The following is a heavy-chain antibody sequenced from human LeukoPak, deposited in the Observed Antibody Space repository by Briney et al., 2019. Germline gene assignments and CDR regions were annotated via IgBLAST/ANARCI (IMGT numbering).Heavy chain of an antibody. V-gene: IGHV4-59*01. J-gene: IGHJ4*02. CDR1: GGSMSTYC. CDR2: IYHSGST. CDR3: ARSSRGLGYDFPFDY. D-gene: IGHD3-3*01. Sequence: SETLSLTCTVSGGSMSTYCWTWIRQSPGKGLEWMGYIYHSGSTKYNPSLESRVTISVDTSKNQFSLKLRSATAADTAVYYCARSSRGLGYDFPFDYWGQGTLVTVSS.